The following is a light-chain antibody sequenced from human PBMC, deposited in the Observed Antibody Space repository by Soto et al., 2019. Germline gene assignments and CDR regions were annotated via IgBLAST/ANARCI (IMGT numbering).Light chain of an antibody. CDR2: RTD. Sequence: QSALTQPPSASGAPGQRVTISCSGSRSNIGSNTVHWYQQFPGTAPKLLVYRTDQRPSGVPDRFSGSKYGTSASLAIGGLRSEDEADYYCAAWDASLSGPVFGGGTKLTVL. V-gene: IGLV1-47*02. CDR3: AAWDASLSGPV. CDR1: RSNIGSNT. J-gene: IGLJ3*02.